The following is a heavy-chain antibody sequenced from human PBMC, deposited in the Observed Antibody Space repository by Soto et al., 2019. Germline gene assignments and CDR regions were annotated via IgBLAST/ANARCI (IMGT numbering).Heavy chain of an antibody. D-gene: IGHD3-22*01. Sequence: GESLKISCKGSGYSFAGYWITWVRQKPGKGLEWMGRIDPSDSQTYYSPSFRGHVTISVTRSITTVFLQWSSLRASDTAMYYCARQIYDSDTGPNFQYYFDSWGQGTPVTVSS. V-gene: IGHV5-10-1*01. CDR2: IDPSDSQT. J-gene: IGHJ4*02. CDR1: GYSFAGYW. CDR3: ARQIYDSDTGPNFQYYFDS.